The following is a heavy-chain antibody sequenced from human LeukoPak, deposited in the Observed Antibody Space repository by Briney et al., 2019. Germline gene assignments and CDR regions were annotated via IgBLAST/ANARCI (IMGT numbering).Heavy chain of an antibody. CDR3: AKVVQYTASTGTGLDY. CDR1: RFIFSNYG. CDR2: IWYDGSYK. D-gene: IGHD6-13*01. Sequence: PGGSLRLSCAASRFIFSNYGMHWVRQAPGKGLDWVAVIWYDGSYKYYADSVKGRFTISRDNSKNTLYLQMNSLRAEDTAIYYCAKVVQYTASTGTGLDYWGQGTLVTVSS. J-gene: IGHJ4*02. V-gene: IGHV3-33*06.